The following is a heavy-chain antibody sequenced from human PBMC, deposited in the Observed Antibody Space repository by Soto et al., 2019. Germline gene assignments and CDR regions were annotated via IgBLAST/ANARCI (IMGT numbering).Heavy chain of an antibody. D-gene: IGHD6-6*01. CDR2: IIPIFGTA. CDR1: GGTFSSYA. V-gene: IGHV1-69*01. CDR3: ASAPLEARPLTRNYGMDV. Sequence: QVQLVQSGAEVKKPGSSVKVSCKASGGTFSSYAISWVRQAPGQGLEWMGGIIPIFGTANYAQKFQGRVTITADESTSTAYMELSSLRSEDTAVYYCASAPLEARPLTRNYGMDVWGQGTTVTVSS. J-gene: IGHJ6*02.